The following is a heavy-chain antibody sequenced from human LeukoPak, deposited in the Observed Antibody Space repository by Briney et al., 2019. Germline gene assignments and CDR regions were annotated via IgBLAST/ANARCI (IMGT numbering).Heavy chain of an antibody. CDR3: VRDGPLEYCSRARCYFFDQ. CDR2: ISYDGSGK. CDR1: GFTFSSYA. V-gene: IGHV3-30-3*01. J-gene: IGHJ4*02. Sequence: QPGRSLRLSCAASGFTFSSYAMHWVRQAPGKGLEWVALISYDGSGKYYADSVKGRFTISRDNSRNTLFLQMNSLRPEDTAVYFCVRDGPLEYCSRARCYFFDQWGQGALVTVSS. D-gene: IGHD2-2*01.